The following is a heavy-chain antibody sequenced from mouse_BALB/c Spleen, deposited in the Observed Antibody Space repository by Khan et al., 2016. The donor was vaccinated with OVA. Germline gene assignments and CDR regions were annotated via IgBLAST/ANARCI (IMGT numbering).Heavy chain of an antibody. Sequence: EVQLVEPGGGLVQPGGSRKLSCAASGFTFSSFGMHWVRQAPEKGLEWVAYISSGSTTIYYADTVKGRFTISRDNPKNTLFLQMTSLRSEDTAIYYCTRREGLYAMDYWGQGTSVTVSS. J-gene: IGHJ4*01. D-gene: IGHD3-3*01. CDR2: ISSGSTTI. CDR1: GFTFSSFG. CDR3: TRREGLYAMDY. V-gene: IGHV5-17*02.